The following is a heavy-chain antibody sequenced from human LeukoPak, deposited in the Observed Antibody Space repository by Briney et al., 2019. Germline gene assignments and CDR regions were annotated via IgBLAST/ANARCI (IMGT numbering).Heavy chain of an antibody. V-gene: IGHV1-69*13. CDR2: IIPIFGTA. CDR1: GGSFSTYG. J-gene: IGHJ6*03. Sequence: ASVKVSCKASGGSFSTYGFNWVRQAPGQGLEWMGGIIPIFGTANYAQKFQGRVTITADESTSTAYMELSSLRSEDTAVYYCARARKSRSVYYYMDVWGKGTTVTISS. CDR3: ARARKSRSVYYYMDV.